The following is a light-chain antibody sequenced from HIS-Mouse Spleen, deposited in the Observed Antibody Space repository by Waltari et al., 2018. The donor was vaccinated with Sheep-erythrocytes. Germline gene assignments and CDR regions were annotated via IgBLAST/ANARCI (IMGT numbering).Light chain of an antibody. CDR3: AAWDDSLNGYV. Sequence: QSVLTQPPSASGTPGQRVTISCSGSSSNIGSNTVNWYQQHPGTAPKLLIYSNKPRPSGVPDRFSGSKSGTSASLAISGLQSEDEADYYCAAWDDSLNGYVFGTGTKVTVL. CDR1: SSNIGSNT. CDR2: SNK. J-gene: IGLJ1*01. V-gene: IGLV1-44*01.